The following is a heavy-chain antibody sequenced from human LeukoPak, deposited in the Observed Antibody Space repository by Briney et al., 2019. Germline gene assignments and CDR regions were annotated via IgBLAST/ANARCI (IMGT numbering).Heavy chain of an antibody. CDR2: IYPGDSDT. J-gene: IGHJ3*02. Sequence: GESLKISCQGSGYSFTSYWIGWVRQMPGKGLEWMGIIYPGDSDTRYSPSFQGQVTISADKSISTAYLQWSSLKASDTAMYYCARRSPAAAASDAFDIWGQGTMVTVSS. D-gene: IGHD6-13*01. CDR3: ARRSPAAAASDAFDI. V-gene: IGHV5-51*01. CDR1: GYSFTSYW.